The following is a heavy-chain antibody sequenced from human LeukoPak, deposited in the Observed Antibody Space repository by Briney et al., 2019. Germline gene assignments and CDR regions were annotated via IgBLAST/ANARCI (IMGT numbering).Heavy chain of an antibody. Sequence: PGGSLRLSCAASGFTFSSYGMSWVRQAPGKGLEWVSAISGSGGSTYYADSVKGRFTISRDNSKNTLYLQMNSLRAEDTAVYYCAKDGQDIVVVPAATDYYYYYMDVWGKGTTVTISS. CDR1: GFTFSSYG. D-gene: IGHD2-2*01. CDR3: AKDGQDIVVVPAATDYYYYYMDV. V-gene: IGHV3-23*01. J-gene: IGHJ6*03. CDR2: ISGSGGST.